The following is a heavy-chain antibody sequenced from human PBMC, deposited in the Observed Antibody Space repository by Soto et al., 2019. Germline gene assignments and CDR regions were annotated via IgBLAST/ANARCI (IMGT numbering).Heavy chain of an antibody. Sequence: QVQLVESGGGVVQPGRSLRLSCAASGFTFSSCGMHWVRQAPGKGLEWVAVISYDGSNKYYADSVKGRFTISRDNSKNTLYLQMNSLRAEDTAVYYCAKAQPDYATVTTAISYWGQGTLVTVSS. V-gene: IGHV3-30*18. CDR2: ISYDGSNK. D-gene: IGHD4-17*01. J-gene: IGHJ4*02. CDR1: GFTFSSCG. CDR3: AKAQPDYATVTTAISY.